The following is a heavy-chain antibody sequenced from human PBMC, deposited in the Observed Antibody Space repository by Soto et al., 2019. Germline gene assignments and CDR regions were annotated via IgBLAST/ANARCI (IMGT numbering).Heavy chain of an antibody. V-gene: IGHV1-46*02. J-gene: IGHJ2*01. D-gene: IGHD5-18*01. CDR2: FNPSGGST. CDR3: ARVGYDWYFDL. Sequence: QVQLVQSGAEVKKPGASVKVSCKASGYTFNSYYIHWVRQAPGQGLEWMGIFNPSGGSTNYPQKLQGRVTLTRDTSTSTVYMELSSLRSEDTAIYYCARVGYDWYFDLWGRGTLVTVSS. CDR1: GYTFNSYY.